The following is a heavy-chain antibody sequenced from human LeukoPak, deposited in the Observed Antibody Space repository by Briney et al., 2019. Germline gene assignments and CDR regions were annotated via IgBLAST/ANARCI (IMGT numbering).Heavy chain of an antibody. D-gene: IGHD3-10*01. J-gene: IGHJ4*02. V-gene: IGHV3-49*03. Sequence: GGSLRLSCTASGFTFGDYAMSWFRQAPGKGLEWVGFIRSKAYGGTTEYAASVKGRFTISRDDSKSIAYLQMNSLKTEDTAVYYCTRDRGMYYYGSGSVNYWGQGNLVTVSS. CDR1: GFTFGDYA. CDR3: TRDRGMYYYGSGSVNY. CDR2: IRSKAYGGTT.